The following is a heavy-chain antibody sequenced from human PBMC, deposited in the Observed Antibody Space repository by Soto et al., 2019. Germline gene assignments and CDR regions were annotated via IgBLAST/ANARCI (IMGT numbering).Heavy chain of an antibody. CDR3: ARDLGGMIGDYYYYGMDV. J-gene: IGHJ6*02. Sequence: QVQLVESGGGVVQPGRSLRLSCAASGFTFSSYGMHWVRQAPGKGLGWVAVIWYDGSNKYYADSVKGRFTISRDNSKNTLYLQMNSLRAEDTAVYYCARDLGGMIGDYYYYGMDVWGQGTTVTVSS. V-gene: IGHV3-33*01. D-gene: IGHD3-22*01. CDR1: GFTFSSYG. CDR2: IWYDGSNK.